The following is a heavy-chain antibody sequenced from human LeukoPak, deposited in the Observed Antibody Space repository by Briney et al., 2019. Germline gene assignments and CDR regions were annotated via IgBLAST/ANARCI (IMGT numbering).Heavy chain of an antibody. CDR2: IYTSGST. CDR3: ARDYPYYDILTGYYDTPSFFDY. Sequence: SETLSLTCTVSGGSISSYYWSWIRQPAGKGLEWIGRIYTSGSTNYNPSLKSRVTMSVDTSKNQFSLKLSSVTAADTAVYYCARDYPYYDILTGYYDTPSFFDYWGQGTLVTVSS. V-gene: IGHV4-4*07. J-gene: IGHJ4*02. CDR1: GGSISSYY. D-gene: IGHD3-9*01.